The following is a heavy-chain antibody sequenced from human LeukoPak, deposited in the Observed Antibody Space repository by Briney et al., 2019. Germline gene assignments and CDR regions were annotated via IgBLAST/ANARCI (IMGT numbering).Heavy chain of an antibody. CDR2: IYYSGST. J-gene: IGHJ4*02. CDR1: GGSVSSSSYY. V-gene: IGHV4-39*01. D-gene: IGHD6-19*01. Sequence: SETLSLTCTVSGGSVSSSSYYWGWIRQPPGKGLEWIGSIYYSGSTYYNPSLKSRVTISVDTSKNQFSLKLSSVTAADTAVYYCARRYSYSSLPDYWGQGTLVTVSS. CDR3: ARRYSYSSLPDY.